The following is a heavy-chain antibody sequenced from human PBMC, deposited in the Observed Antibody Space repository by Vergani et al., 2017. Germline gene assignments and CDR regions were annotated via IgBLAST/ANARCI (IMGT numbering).Heavy chain of an antibody. CDR3: ARGDYGILTGYRY. CDR2: INPSGGHT. CDR1: GYTFSNYY. V-gene: IGHV1-46*03. D-gene: IGHD3-9*01. J-gene: IGHJ4*02. Sequence: QVPVVQSGPEVKKSGASVKVSCKTSGYTFSNYYMLCVRQAPGQGLEWMGIINPSGGHTNYAQKFQVRVTLTRDTSTSTVYMELRSLRSEDTAIYYWARGDYGILTGYRYWGQGTLVTVSA.